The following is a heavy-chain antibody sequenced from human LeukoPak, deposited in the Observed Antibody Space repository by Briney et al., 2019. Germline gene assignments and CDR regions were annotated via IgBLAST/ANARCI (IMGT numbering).Heavy chain of an antibody. CDR2: ISTYNGNT. CDR1: GYTFTIYG. V-gene: IGHV1-18*01. CDR3: ARDWAPVTGYYFDY. D-gene: IGHD3-9*01. J-gene: IGHJ4*02. Sequence: VASVKVSCKASGYTFTIYGISWVRQAPGQGLEWMGWISTYNGNTNYAQKLQGRVTMTTDTSTNTAYMELRSLRSDDRAVYYCARDWAPVTGYYFDYWGQGTLVTVSS.